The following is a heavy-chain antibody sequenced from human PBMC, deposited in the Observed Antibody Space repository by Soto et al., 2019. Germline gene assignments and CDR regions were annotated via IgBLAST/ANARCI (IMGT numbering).Heavy chain of an antibody. J-gene: IGHJ4*02. D-gene: IGHD5-18*01. CDR3: ATSVNSSMAFDY. CDR1: GYTFTHYY. Sequence: QVQLVQSGAEVKKPGASVKVSCKASGYTFTHYYIHWVRQAPGQGLEWMGIINPNGGSTNYAQKFRAGFTMTRDTSTSTVYMELSSLRSEDSAVYYCATSVNSSMAFDYWGQGTLVTVSS. CDR2: INPNGGST. V-gene: IGHV1-46*01.